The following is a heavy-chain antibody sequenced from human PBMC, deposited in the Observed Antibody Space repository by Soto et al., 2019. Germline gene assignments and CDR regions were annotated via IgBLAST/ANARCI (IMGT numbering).Heavy chain of an antibody. Sequence: GASVKVSCKASGGTFSSYAISWVRQAPGQGLEWMGGIIPIFGTANYAQKFQGRVTITADESTSTAYMELSSLRSEDTAVYYCARDYPHTKDPVPVVAGPEYDFWGQGTLVTVSS. V-gene: IGHV1-69*13. CDR3: ARDYPHTKDPVPVVAGPEYDF. D-gene: IGHD2-15*01. CDR1: GGTFSSYA. CDR2: IIPIFGTA. J-gene: IGHJ4*02.